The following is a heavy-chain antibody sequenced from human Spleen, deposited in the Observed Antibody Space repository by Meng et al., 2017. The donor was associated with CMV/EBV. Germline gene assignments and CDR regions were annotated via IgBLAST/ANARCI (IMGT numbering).Heavy chain of an antibody. CDR1: GGSFSGYY. V-gene: IGHV4-34*01. CDR2: INHGGST. D-gene: IGHD2-2*01. Sequence: SETLSLTCAVYGGSFSGYYWSWIRQPPGKGLEWIRGINHGGSTNYNPSLKSGGTILADTTKNQFPLKLSSVTVADTAVYYCARSRPRDIVVVFFYYYGMDVWGQGTTVTVSS. CDR3: ARSRPRDIVVVFFYYYGMDV. J-gene: IGHJ6*02.